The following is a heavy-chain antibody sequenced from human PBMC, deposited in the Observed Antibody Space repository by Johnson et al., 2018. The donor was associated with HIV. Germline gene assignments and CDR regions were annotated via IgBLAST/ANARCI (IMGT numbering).Heavy chain of an antibody. D-gene: IGHD4-17*01. CDR2: ISYDGSNK. CDR1: GFTFSSYA. Sequence: QVQVVESGGGLVQPGGSLRLSCAASGFTFSSYAMHWVRQAPGKGLEWVAVISYDGSNKYYADSVKGRFTISRDNSKNTLYLQMNSLRAEDTAVYYCAKDNSYGDLRDAFDIWGQGTMVTVSS. V-gene: IGHV3-30*04. CDR3: AKDNSYGDLRDAFDI. J-gene: IGHJ3*02.